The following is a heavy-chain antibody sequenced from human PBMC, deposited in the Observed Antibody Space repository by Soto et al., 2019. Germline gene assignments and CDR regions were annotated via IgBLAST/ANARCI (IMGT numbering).Heavy chain of an antibody. J-gene: IGHJ4*02. CDR1: GYSFAGYW. Sequence: DSLTISCKGSGYSFAGYWITWVRQKRGKGLEWMGRIDPSDSQTYYSPSFRGHVTISVTKSITTVFLQWSSLRASDTAMYYCARQIYDSDTGPNFQYYFDSWGQGTPVTVSS. CDR3: ARQIYDSDTGPNFQYYFDS. D-gene: IGHD3-22*01. V-gene: IGHV5-10-1*01. CDR2: IDPSDSQT.